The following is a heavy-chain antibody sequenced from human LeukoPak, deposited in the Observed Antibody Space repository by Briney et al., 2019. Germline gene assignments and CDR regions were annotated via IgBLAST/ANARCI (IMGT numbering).Heavy chain of an antibody. V-gene: IGHV1-69*13. CDR3: ARKLGYCSSTSCYNWFDP. CDR1: GGTFSSYA. J-gene: IGHJ5*02. D-gene: IGHD2-2*01. CDR2: IIPIFGTA. Sequence: ASVKVSCKASGGTFSSYAISWVRQAPGQGLEWMGGIIPIFGTANYAQKFQGRVTITADESTSTAYMELSSLRSEDTAVYYCARKLGYCSSTSCYNWFDPWDQGTLVTVSS.